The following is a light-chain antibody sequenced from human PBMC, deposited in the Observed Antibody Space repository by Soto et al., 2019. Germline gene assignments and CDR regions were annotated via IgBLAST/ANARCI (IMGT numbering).Light chain of an antibody. CDR1: QSVSSY. CDR2: RAS. V-gene: IGKV3-15*01. CDR3: QQDSTLPPRYT. J-gene: IGKJ2*01. Sequence: EIVMTQSPATLSVPPGGRATLSCRASQSVSSYLAWYQQRPGQPPRLLIYRASTRATGIPARFSGSGSGTEFSLTIISLQSEDFAVYYCQQDSTLPPRYTFGQGTKLEI.